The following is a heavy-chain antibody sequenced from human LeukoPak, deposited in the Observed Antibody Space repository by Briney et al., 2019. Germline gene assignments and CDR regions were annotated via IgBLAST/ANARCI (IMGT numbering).Heavy chain of an antibody. CDR3: ASRKSGKRQSGSHLKAHFDY. Sequence: SVKVSCKASGGTFSSYAISWVRQAPGQGLEWMGGIIPIFGTANYAQKFQGRVTITADESTSTAYMELSSLRSEDTAVYYCASRKSGKRQSGSHLKAHFDYWGQGTLVTVSS. J-gene: IGHJ4*02. D-gene: IGHD1-26*01. V-gene: IGHV1-69*13. CDR1: GGTFSSYA. CDR2: IIPIFGTA.